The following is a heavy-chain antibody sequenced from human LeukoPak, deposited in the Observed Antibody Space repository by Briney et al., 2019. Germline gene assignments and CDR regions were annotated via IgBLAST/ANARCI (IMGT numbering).Heavy chain of an antibody. CDR2: ISYDGSNK. V-gene: IGHV3-30*04. Sequence: EGSLRLSCAASGFTFSSYAMHWVCQAPGKGLEWVAVISYDGSNKYYADSVKGRFTISRDNSKNTLYLQMNSLRAEDTAVYYCARELLHDYSNHFDYWGQGTLVTVSS. CDR1: GFTFSSYA. CDR3: ARELLHDYSNHFDY. J-gene: IGHJ4*02. D-gene: IGHD4-11*01.